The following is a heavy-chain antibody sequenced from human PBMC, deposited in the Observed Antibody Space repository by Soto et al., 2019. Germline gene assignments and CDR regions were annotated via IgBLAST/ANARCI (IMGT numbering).Heavy chain of an antibody. D-gene: IGHD6-13*01. V-gene: IGHV3-30*18. CDR3: AKGYSSSPALDY. Sequence: LRLSCAASGFTFSSYGMHWVRQAPGKGLEWVAVISYDGSNKYYADSVKGRFTISRDNSKNTLYLQMNSLRAEDTAVYYCAKGYSSSPALDYWGQGTLVTVSS. J-gene: IGHJ4*02. CDR2: ISYDGSNK. CDR1: GFTFSSYG.